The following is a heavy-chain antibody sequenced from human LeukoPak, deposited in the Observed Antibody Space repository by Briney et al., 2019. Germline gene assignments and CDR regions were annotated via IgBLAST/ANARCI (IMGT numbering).Heavy chain of an antibody. CDR3: ARNKGVYGSGSYDN. V-gene: IGHV3-53*01. Sequence: PGGSLRLSCAASGFTVSGHYWSWVRQAPGKGLEWVSQINSGGTTYYADSVKGRFTISRDSSKNTLYLQMNSLRAEDTAGYHCARNKGVYGSGSYDNWGPGTLVTVSS. CDR2: INSGGTT. J-gene: IGHJ4*02. D-gene: IGHD3-10*01. CDR1: GFTVSGHY.